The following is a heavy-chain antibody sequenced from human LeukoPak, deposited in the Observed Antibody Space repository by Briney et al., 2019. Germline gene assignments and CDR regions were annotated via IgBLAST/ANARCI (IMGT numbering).Heavy chain of an antibody. CDR3: ARQPGTYDYGEEYYYYGMDV. D-gene: IGHD4-17*01. CDR2: ISYDGSNK. J-gene: IGHJ6*02. CDR1: GFTFSSYA. Sequence: GGSLRLSCAASGFTFSSYAMHWVRQAPGKGLEWVAVISYDGSNKYYADSVKGRFTISRDNSKNTLYLQMNSLRAEDTAVYYCARQPGTYDYGEEYYYYGMDVWGQGTTVTVSS. V-gene: IGHV3-30-3*01.